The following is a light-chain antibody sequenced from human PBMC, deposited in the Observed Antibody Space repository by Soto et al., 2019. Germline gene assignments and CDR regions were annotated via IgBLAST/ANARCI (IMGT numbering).Light chain of an antibody. CDR1: QSISSW. J-gene: IGKJ1*01. CDR3: QQYNSNSRT. Sequence: DIQMTQSPSTLSASVGDRVTITCRASQSISSWLAWYQQKPGKAPKLLIYKASTLKSGVPSRFSGSGSGTEFTLTISSLQPDDFATYYCQQYNSNSRTFGQGTKVDIK. V-gene: IGKV1-5*03. CDR2: KAS.